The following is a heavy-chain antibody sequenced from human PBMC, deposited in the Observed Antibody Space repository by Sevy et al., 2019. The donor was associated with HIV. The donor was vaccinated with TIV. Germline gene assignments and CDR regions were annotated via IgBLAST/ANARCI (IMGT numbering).Heavy chain of an antibody. Sequence: SETLSLTCGVSGYSIISGYYWGWIRQPPGKGLEWIGSIYHSGSTYYNPSLKSRVTISVDTSKNQFSLKLSSVTAADTAVYYCARQVVAFGNPAFEDYWGQGTLDTVSS. CDR3: ARQVVAFGNPAFEDY. CDR1: GYSIISGYY. V-gene: IGHV4-38-2*01. CDR2: IYHSGST. D-gene: IGHD3-16*01. J-gene: IGHJ4*02.